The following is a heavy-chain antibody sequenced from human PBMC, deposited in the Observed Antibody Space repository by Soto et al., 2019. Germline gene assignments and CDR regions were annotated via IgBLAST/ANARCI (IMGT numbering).Heavy chain of an antibody. CDR2: SSPRGDTI. CDR3: AKGPHTNVGGPYYFES. D-gene: IGHD3-10*02. V-gene: IGHV3-48*02. J-gene: IGHJ4*02. CDR1: GFSLANYP. Sequence: GGSLRLSCVASGFSLANYPMNWVRQTPGKGLEWISYSSPRGDTIYYADSVEGRFTISRDNARNSLSLHMSSLRDEDSALYYCAKGPHTNVGGPYYFESWGQGVPVTVSS.